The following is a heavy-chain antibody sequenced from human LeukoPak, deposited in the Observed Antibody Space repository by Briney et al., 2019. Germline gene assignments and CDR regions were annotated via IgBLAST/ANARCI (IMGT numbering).Heavy chain of an antibody. V-gene: IGHV1-46*01. D-gene: IGHD3-22*01. CDR1: GYTFTSYY. J-gene: IGHJ1*01. Sequence: ASVKVSCKASGYTFTSYYMHWVRQAPGQGLEWMGIINPSGGSTSYAQKFQGRVTMTRDTSTSTVYMELSSLRSEDTAVYYCARDKGYYYDSRPDAEYFQHWGQGTLVTVSS. CDR3: ARDKGYYYDSRPDAEYFQH. CDR2: INPSGGST.